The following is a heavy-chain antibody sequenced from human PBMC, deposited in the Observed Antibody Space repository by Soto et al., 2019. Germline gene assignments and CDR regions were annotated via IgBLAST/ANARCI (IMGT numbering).Heavy chain of an antibody. Sequence: ESGGGLVRPGGSLRLSCAASGFTFSLYTMTWVRQAPGKGLGWVASISSATSDVYYADSVGGRFTISRDNARNSHNLQMNSLTGEDTASYYCVTLCGGSCYFGVDVWGQGTTVTVSS. J-gene: IGHJ6*02. CDR1: GFTFSLYT. D-gene: IGHD2-15*01. V-gene: IGHV3-21*06. CDR2: ISSATSDV. CDR3: VTLCGGSCYFGVDV.